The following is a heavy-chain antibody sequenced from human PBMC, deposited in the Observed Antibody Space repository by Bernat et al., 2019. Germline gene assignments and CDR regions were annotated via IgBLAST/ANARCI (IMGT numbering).Heavy chain of an antibody. Sequence: QLQVSGPGLVKPSETLSLTCTVSGGSISSYYWSWIRQPPGKGLEWIGYIYYSGSTNYNPSLKSRVTISVDTSKNQFSLKLSSVTAADTAVYYCARQGGYSGYDLDYWGQGTLVTVSS. J-gene: IGHJ4*02. V-gene: IGHV4-59*08. D-gene: IGHD5-12*01. CDR2: IYYSGST. CDR3: ARQGGYSGYDLDY. CDR1: GGSISSYY.